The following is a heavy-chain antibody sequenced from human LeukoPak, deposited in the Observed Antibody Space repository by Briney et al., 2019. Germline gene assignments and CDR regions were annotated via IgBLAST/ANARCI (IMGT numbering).Heavy chain of an antibody. CDR3: AKAGLWFGELSEGAFDI. CDR1: GFTFSSYA. V-gene: IGHV3-23*01. CDR2: ISGSGGST. J-gene: IGHJ3*02. D-gene: IGHD3-10*01. Sequence: GGSLRLSCAASGFTFSSYAMSWVRQAPGKGLEWVSAISGSGGSTYYADSVKGRFTISRDNSKNTLYLQMNSLRAEDTAVYYCAKAGLWFGELSEGAFDIWGQGTMVTVSS.